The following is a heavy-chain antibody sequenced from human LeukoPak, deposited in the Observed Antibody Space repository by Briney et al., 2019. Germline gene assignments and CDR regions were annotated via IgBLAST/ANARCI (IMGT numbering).Heavy chain of an antibody. J-gene: IGHJ5*02. CDR1: GFTFSSYS. V-gene: IGHV3-23*01. CDR2: INGSGGST. D-gene: IGHD1-26*01. CDR3: AKKYSTGLDP. Sequence: PGGSLRLSCAASGFTFSSYSMNWVRQAPGKGLEWVSDINGSGGSTYYTDSVKGRFTISRDNSKNTLYLQMNSLRAGDTAIYYCAKKYSTGLDPWGQGTLVTVSS.